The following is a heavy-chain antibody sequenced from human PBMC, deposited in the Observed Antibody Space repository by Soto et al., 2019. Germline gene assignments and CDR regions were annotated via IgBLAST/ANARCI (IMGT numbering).Heavy chain of an antibody. J-gene: IGHJ4*02. Sequence: RSETLSLTCTVSGGSISPYYWSWILQPPGKRLELVWYIYYGGSTSYNPSLKSRVTISLETSKSQLSLKLSSVTAADTAVYYCARARITMIRGVMEFFDYWGQGILVTVS. V-gene: IGHV4-59*01. CDR2: IYYGGST. CDR3: ARARITMIRGVMEFFDY. D-gene: IGHD3-10*01. CDR1: GGSISPYY.